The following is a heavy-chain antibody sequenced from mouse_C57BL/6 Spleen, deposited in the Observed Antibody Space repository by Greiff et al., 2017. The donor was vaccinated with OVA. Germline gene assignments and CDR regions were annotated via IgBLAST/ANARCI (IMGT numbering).Heavy chain of an antibody. CDR1: GFTFSSYA. D-gene: IGHD3-2*02. CDR3: ARDERRQLRLLFAY. Sequence: EVKVVESGGGLVKPGGSLKLSCAASGFTFSSYAMSWVRQTPEKRLEWVATISDGGSYTYYPDNVKGRFTISRDNAKNNLYLQMSHLKSEDTAMYYCARDERRQLRLLFAYWGQGTLVTVSA. CDR2: ISDGGSYT. V-gene: IGHV5-4*01. J-gene: IGHJ3*01.